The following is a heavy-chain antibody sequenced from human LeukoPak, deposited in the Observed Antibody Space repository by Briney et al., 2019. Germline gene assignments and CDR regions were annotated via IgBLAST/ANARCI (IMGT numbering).Heavy chain of an antibody. CDR2: TSYDEFNK. D-gene: IGHD6-19*01. Sequence: GGSLRLSCAASGFTFSTYAMHWVRQAPGKGLEWVAVTSYDEFNKYYADSVKGRLTISRDNSKNTLYLQMNSLRAEDTAVYYCARGLYSSGWYADYWGQGTLVTVSS. V-gene: IGHV3-30-3*01. CDR3: ARGLYSSGWYADY. CDR1: GFTFSTYA. J-gene: IGHJ4*02.